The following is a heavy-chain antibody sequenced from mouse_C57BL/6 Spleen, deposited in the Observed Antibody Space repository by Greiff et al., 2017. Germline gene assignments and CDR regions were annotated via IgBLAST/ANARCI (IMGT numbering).Heavy chain of an antibody. V-gene: IGHV7-3*01. CDR3: ARSRPYFDV. J-gene: IGHJ1*03. CDR2: IRNKANGYTT. CDR1: GFTFTDYY. Sequence: EVKLVESGGGLVQPGGSLSLSCAASGFTFTDYYMSWVRQPPGKALEWLGFIRNKANGYTTEYSASVKGRFTISRDNSQSILYLQMNALRAEDSATYYCARSRPYFDVWGTGTTVTVSS.